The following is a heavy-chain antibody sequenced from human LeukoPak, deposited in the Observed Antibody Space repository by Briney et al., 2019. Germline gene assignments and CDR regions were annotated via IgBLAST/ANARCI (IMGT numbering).Heavy chain of an antibody. Sequence: ASVKVSCKASGYTFITCGISWVRQAPGQGLEWMGWISPYNGNTNYAQKLQGRLTMTTDTSTSTAYMELRSLRSDDTAVYYCAREGYCSGGSCHSGIIDFWGQGTLVTVSS. CDR3: AREGYCSGGSCHSGIIDF. CDR1: GYTFITCG. V-gene: IGHV1-18*01. J-gene: IGHJ4*02. CDR2: ISPYNGNT. D-gene: IGHD2-15*01.